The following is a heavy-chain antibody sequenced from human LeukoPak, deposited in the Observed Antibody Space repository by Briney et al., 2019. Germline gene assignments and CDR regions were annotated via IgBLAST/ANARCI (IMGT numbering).Heavy chain of an antibody. V-gene: IGHV3-33*01. CDR2: VWYDGSNA. J-gene: IGHJ4*02. CDR1: GFTFSSYG. CDR3: ARGRTMGFVLRDGYKVGLYYLDY. D-gene: IGHD5-24*01. Sequence: GGSLRLTCAASGFTFSSYGMHWVRQAPGKGLEWVASVWYDGSNADYGDSVKGRFTISRDNSKNTLYLQMSRLRAEDTAVYYCARGRTMGFVLRDGYKVGLYYLDYWGQGTLVTVSA.